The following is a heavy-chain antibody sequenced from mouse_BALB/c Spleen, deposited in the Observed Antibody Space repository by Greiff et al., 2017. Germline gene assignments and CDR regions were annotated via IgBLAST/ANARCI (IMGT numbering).Heavy chain of an antibody. J-gene: IGHJ1*01. CDR3: ARTRDWYFDV. V-gene: IGHV1-77*01. Sequence: QVQLKQSGAELARPGASVKLSCKASGYTFTDYYINWVKQRTGQGLEWIGEIYPGSGNTYYNEKFKGKATLTADKSSSTAYMQLSSLTSEDSAVYFCARTRDWYFDVWGAGTTVTVSS. CDR1: GYTFTDYY. CDR2: IYPGSGNT.